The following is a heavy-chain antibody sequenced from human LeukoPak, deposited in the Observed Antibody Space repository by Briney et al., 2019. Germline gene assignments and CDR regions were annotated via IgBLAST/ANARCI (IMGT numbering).Heavy chain of an antibody. CDR2: FDPEDGEA. V-gene: IGHV1-24*01. D-gene: IGHD6-13*01. J-gene: IGHJ4*02. Sequence: ASVKVSCKVSGYSLTELSMHWVRQAPGKGLEWMGGFDPEDGEAVYAQKFQGRVIMTEDSSTGTAYMEVSRLRSEDTAVYYCARSPGLRIAAAGRPFDYWGQGTLVTVSS. CDR3: ARSPGLRIAAAGRPFDY. CDR1: GYSLTELS.